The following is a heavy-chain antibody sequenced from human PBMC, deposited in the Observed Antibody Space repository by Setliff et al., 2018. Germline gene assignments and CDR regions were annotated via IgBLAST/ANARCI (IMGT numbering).Heavy chain of an antibody. J-gene: IGHJ4*02. CDR3: GGSPGVWNY. Sequence: QTGGSLRLSCAASGFTFSSYSMNWVRQAPGRGLEWVSYISSSSNTIYYADSVKGRFTISRDNAKNSLYLQMNSLRAEDTAVYYCGGSPGVWNYWGQGTLVTVSS. D-gene: IGHD1-26*01. CDR2: ISSSSNTI. V-gene: IGHV3-48*04. CDR1: GFTFSSYS.